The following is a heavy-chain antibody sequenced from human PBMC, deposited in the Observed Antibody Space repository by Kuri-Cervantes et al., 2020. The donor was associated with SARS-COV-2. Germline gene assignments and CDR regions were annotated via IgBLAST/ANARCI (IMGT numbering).Heavy chain of an antibody. CDR2: INHSGST. D-gene: IGHD2-15*01. Sequence: LRLSCTVSGGSISSGGYYWSWIRQPPGKGLEWIGYINHSGSTNYNPSLKSRVTISVDTSKNQFSLKLSSVTAADTAVYYCARSVCSGGSCRLKGGPYYFDYWGQGTLVTVSS. V-gene: IGHV4-30-2*01. J-gene: IGHJ4*02. CDR3: ARSVCSGGSCRLKGGPYYFDY. CDR1: GGSISSGGYY.